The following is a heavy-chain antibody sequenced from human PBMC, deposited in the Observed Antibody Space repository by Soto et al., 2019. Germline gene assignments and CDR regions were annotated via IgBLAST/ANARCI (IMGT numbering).Heavy chain of an antibody. CDR1: GFTFSTNA. D-gene: IGHD6-19*01. Sequence: GGSLRLSCAASGFTFSTNAMSWVRQAPGKGLEWVSGISGSGGSTYNADYVKGRFTISRDNSKNTLYLQMNSLRAEDTAVYYCAKDAGYSSGWPGGAFDIWGQGTMVTVSS. CDR2: ISGSGGST. J-gene: IGHJ3*02. V-gene: IGHV3-23*01. CDR3: AKDAGYSSGWPGGAFDI.